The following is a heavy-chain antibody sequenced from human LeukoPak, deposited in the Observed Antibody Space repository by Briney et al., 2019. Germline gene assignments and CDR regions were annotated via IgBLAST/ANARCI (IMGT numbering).Heavy chain of an antibody. Sequence: GGSLRLSCTASGFTFSDYYMNWIRQAPGKGLEWISYISSSAGTIYYADSVRGRFTISRDNSKNTLYLQMNSLRAEDTAVYYCARSRAAPSPLYFDYWGQGTLVTVSS. CDR1: GFTFSDYY. J-gene: IGHJ4*02. V-gene: IGHV3-11*01. CDR3: ARSRAAPSPLYFDY. CDR2: ISSSAGTI. D-gene: IGHD6-13*01.